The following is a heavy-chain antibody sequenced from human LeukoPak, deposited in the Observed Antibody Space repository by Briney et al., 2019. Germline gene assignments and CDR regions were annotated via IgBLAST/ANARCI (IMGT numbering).Heavy chain of an antibody. Sequence: SQTLSLTCTVSGGSISSGDYYWSWIRQPPGKSLEWIGYIYYSGSTYYNPSLKSRVTVSVDTSKNQFSLKLSSVTAADTAVYYCARAGYDSSGSTIYAFDIWGQGTMVTVSS. D-gene: IGHD3-22*01. J-gene: IGHJ3*02. CDR3: ARAGYDSSGSTIYAFDI. V-gene: IGHV4-30-4*01. CDR1: GGSISSGDYY. CDR2: IYYSGST.